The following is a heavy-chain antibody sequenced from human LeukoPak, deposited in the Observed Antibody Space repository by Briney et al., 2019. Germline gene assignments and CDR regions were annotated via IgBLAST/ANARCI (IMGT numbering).Heavy chain of an antibody. J-gene: IGHJ4*02. V-gene: IGHV3-21*01. CDR2: ISSGGGYI. D-gene: IGHD5-12*01. CDR3: ARATGGFDYYFDS. Sequence: PGGSLRLSCAASGFTFSSYSLNCVRQAPGEGLEWVSSISSGGGYIYYADTVKGRVTISRDNAKNSLYLQMNSLRAEDTALYYCARATGGFDYYFDSWGQGTLVTVSS. CDR1: GFTFSSYS.